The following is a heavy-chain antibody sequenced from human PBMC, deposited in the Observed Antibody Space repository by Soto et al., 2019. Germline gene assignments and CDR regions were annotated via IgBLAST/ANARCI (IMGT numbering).Heavy chain of an antibody. J-gene: IGHJ6*02. D-gene: IGHD3-10*01. Sequence: SVKVSCKASGGTFSSYTISWVRQAPGQGLEWMGRIIPILGIANYAQKFQGRVTISRDNAKNSLYLQMNSLRAEDTAVYYCARDYYGSGAPYYYYGMDVWGQGTTVTVSS. CDR1: GGTFSSYT. V-gene: IGHV1-69*04. CDR2: IIPILGIA. CDR3: ARDYYGSGAPYYYYGMDV.